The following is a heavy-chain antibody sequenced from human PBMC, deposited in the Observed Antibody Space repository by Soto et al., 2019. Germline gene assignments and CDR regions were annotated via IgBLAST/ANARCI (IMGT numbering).Heavy chain of an antibody. CDR3: ARLGRLYFDWLLYPTYYYYYYMDV. V-gene: IGHV1-8*01. J-gene: IGHJ6*03. D-gene: IGHD3-9*01. CDR1: GYTFTSYD. CDR2: MNPNSGNT. Sequence: GASVKVSCKASGYTFTSYDINWVRQATGQGLEWMGWMNPNSGNTGYAQKFQGRVTMTRNTSISTAYMELSSLRSEDTAVYYCARLGRLYFDWLLYPTYYYYYYMDVWGKGTTVTVSS.